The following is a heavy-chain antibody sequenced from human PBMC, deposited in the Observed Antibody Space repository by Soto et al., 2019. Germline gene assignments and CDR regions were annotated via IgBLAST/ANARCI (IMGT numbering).Heavy chain of an antibody. V-gene: IGHV3-33*01. CDR3: AREGNGMDV. Sequence: GGSLRLSCVASGFIFSNYGMYWVRQAPGKGLEWVAVIWSDGSDQYYGDSVKGRFTISRDNSKNTLYLQMNSLRAEDTAVYYCAREGNGMDVWGQGTTVTVSS. J-gene: IGHJ6*02. CDR1: GFIFSNYG. D-gene: IGHD6-13*01. CDR2: IWSDGSDQ.